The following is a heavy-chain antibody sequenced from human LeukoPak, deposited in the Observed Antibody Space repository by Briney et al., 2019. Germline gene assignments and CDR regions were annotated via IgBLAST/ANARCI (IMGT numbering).Heavy chain of an antibody. J-gene: IGHJ6*03. CDR3: ARERGYYGSGSYYKRNYYYYYMDV. V-gene: IGHV4-39*07. Sequence: SETLSLTCSVSGASISSGSNYWGWIRQPPGKTLEWIGSIYSSGSTYYNSSLQSRVVIIIDTPKNHFSLTLSSVTAADTAVYYCARERGYYGSGSYYKRNYYYYYMDVWGKGTTVTVSS. CDR1: GASISSGSNY. D-gene: IGHD3-10*01. CDR2: IYSSGST.